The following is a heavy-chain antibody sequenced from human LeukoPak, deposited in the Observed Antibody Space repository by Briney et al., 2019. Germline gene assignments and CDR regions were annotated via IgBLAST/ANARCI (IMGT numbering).Heavy chain of an antibody. D-gene: IGHD6-19*01. Sequence: SQTLSLTCTVSGGSISSGDYYWSWIRQPPGKGLEWIGYIYYSGSTYYNPSLKSRVTISVDTSKNQFSLKLSSVTAADTVVYHWASSSSGCFVDWGQGTLVTVSS. CDR2: IYYSGST. CDR3: ASSSSGCFVD. CDR1: GGSISSGDYY. V-gene: IGHV4-30-4*08. J-gene: IGHJ4*02.